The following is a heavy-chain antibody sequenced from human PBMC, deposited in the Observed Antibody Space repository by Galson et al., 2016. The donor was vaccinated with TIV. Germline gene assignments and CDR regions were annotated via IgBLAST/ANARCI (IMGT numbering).Heavy chain of an antibody. Sequence: SLRLSCAASGFTFSSWHMDWVRQAPGEGLEWISFITYTSATIYYADSVKGRFTVSRDNAKNSLYLQMNSLRADDTAVYYCARPGNYDGDRRGAFDLWGQGIMVTVSP. CDR2: ITYTSATI. J-gene: IGHJ3*01. CDR1: GFTFSSWH. CDR3: ARPGNYDGDRRGAFDL. D-gene: IGHD4-23*01. V-gene: IGHV3-48*04.